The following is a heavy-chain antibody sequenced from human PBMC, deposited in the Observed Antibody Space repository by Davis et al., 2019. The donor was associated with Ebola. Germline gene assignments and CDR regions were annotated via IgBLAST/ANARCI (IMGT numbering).Heavy chain of an antibody. V-gene: IGHV3-21*01. CDR3: ARADALAGKKDSYYGMDV. J-gene: IGHJ6*02. Sequence: GESLKISCAASGFAFTSYTMNWVRQAPGKGLEWVSSISPTSAHIYSAVSLKGRFTISRDNAKNSLFLQLNSLRAEDTAVYYCARADALAGKKDSYYGMDVWGQGTTVTVSS. CDR1: GFAFTSYT. D-gene: IGHD6-19*01. CDR2: ISPTSAHI.